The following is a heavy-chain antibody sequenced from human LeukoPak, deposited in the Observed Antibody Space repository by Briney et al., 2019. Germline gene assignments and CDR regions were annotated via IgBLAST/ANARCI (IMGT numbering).Heavy chain of an antibody. CDR1: RFTFSSYG. Sequence: PGGSLRLSCAATRFTFSSYGMHWVRQAPGKGLEWVAVIWYDGSNKYYADSVKGRFTISRDNSRDTLYLQMNSLRAEDTAVYYCAGARRQKYFYGSGSYYIEAFDIWGQGTMVTVFS. CDR3: AGARRQKYFYGSGSYYIEAFDI. CDR2: IWYDGSNK. J-gene: IGHJ3*02. V-gene: IGHV3-33*01. D-gene: IGHD3-10*01.